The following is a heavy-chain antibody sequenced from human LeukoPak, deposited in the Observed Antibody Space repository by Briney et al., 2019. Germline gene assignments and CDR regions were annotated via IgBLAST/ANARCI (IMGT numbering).Heavy chain of an antibody. CDR1: GFTFSNAW. CDR2: IKSKTDGGTT. J-gene: IGHJ4*02. V-gene: IGHV3-15*05. Sequence: NPGGSLRLSCAASGFTFSNAWMSWVRQAPGKGLEWVGRIKSKTDGGTTDYAAPVKGRFTISRDDSKNTLHLQMNSLRAEDTAVYYCARGRTGVTAPLVWGQGTLVTVSS. D-gene: IGHD2-21*02. CDR3: ARGRTGVTAPLV.